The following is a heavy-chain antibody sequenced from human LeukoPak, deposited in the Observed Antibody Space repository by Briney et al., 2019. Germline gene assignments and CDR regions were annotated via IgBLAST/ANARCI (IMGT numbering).Heavy chain of an antibody. CDR2: INPNSGGT. CDR1: GYMFTGYY. D-gene: IGHD6-19*01. CDR3: ARVVAVTGTPVYYMDV. Sequence: GASVKVSCKASGYMFTGYYMHLLRQAPGQGLEWMGWINPNSGGTNYAQKFQGRVTMTRDTSISTAYMDLNRLRSDDTAVYYCARVVAVTGTPVYYMDVWGKGTTVTVSS. J-gene: IGHJ6*03. V-gene: IGHV1-2*02.